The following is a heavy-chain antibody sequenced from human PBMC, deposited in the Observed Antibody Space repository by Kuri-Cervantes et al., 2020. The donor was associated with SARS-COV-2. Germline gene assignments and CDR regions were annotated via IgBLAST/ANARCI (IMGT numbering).Heavy chain of an antibody. Sequence: GGSLRLSCAASGFTFSSYGMHWVRQVPGKGLEWVAVISYDGSNKYYADSVKGRFTISRDNSKNTLYLQMNSLRAEDTAVYYCAREAVLPSDAFDIWGQGTMVTVSS. J-gene: IGHJ3*02. V-gene: IGHV3-30*19. CDR2: ISYDGSNK. CDR3: AREAVLPSDAFDI. D-gene: IGHD2-8*02. CDR1: GFTFSSYG.